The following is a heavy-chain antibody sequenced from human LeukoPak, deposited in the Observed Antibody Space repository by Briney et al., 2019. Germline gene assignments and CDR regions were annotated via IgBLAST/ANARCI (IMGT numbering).Heavy chain of an antibody. Sequence: TSETLSLTCAVYGGSFSGYYWSWIRQPPGKGLEWIGSIYYSGSTYYNPSLKSRVTISVDTSKNQFSLKLSSVTAADTAVYYCARGRGVIGAFDIWGQGTMVTVSS. J-gene: IGHJ3*02. CDR1: GGSFSGYY. CDR3: ARGRGVIGAFDI. V-gene: IGHV4-34*01. D-gene: IGHD3-16*02. CDR2: IYYSGST.